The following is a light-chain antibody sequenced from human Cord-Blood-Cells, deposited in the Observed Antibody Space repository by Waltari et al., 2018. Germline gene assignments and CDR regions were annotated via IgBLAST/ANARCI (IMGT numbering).Light chain of an antibody. CDR2: EGS. CDR3: CSYAGSSTV. J-gene: IGLJ2*01. Sequence: QSALTQPASVSGSPGHALTISCTGTSSDVGSYNLVSWYQQHPAKAPKLMIYEGSKRPSGVSNRFSGSKSGNTASLTISGLQAEDEADYYCCSYAGSSTVFGGGTKLTVL. V-gene: IGLV2-23*01. CDR1: SSDVGSYNL.